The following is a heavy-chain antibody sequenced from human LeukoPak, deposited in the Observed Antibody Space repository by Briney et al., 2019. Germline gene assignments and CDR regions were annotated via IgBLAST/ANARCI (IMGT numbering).Heavy chain of an antibody. J-gene: IGHJ3*02. CDR3: AREAMVRGVPDAFDI. D-gene: IGHD3-10*01. CDR1: GFSFRSYW. Sequence: PGGSLRLFCAASGFSFRSYWMDWVRQTPEKGLEWVANIKQDGIEKYFVDSVKGRFAISRDNAKNSLYLQMNNLRAEDTAVYYCAREAMVRGVPDAFDIWGQGTVVTVSS. CDR2: IKQDGIEK. V-gene: IGHV3-7*01.